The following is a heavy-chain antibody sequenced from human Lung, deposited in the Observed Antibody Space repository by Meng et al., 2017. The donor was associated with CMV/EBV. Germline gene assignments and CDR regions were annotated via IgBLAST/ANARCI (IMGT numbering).Heavy chain of an antibody. CDR1: GFTFSSYA. Sequence: GESXKISCAASGFTFSSYAMHWVRQAPGKGLEWVAVISYDGSNKYYADSVKGRFTISRDNSKNTLYLQMNSLRAEDTAVYCCARLAGGSGSEGWGQGTLVTISS. V-gene: IGHV3-30-3*01. J-gene: IGHJ4*02. CDR3: ARLAGGSGSEG. CDR2: ISYDGSNK. D-gene: IGHD6-19*01.